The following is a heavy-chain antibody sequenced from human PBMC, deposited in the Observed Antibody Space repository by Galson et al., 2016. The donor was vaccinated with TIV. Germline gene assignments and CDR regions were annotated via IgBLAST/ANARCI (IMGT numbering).Heavy chain of an antibody. CDR1: GITFSMYA. J-gene: IGHJ4*02. D-gene: IGHD1-20*01. Sequence: SLRLSCAASGITFSMYALHWVRQAPGKGLEWVALISYDGSNNADSVKGRFTISRDKSKNTLYLQMNSLRGEDTAVYYCARTLTSYYFDYWGQGTLVTVSS. V-gene: IGHV3-30-3*01. CDR3: ARTLTSYYFDY. CDR2: ISYDGSN.